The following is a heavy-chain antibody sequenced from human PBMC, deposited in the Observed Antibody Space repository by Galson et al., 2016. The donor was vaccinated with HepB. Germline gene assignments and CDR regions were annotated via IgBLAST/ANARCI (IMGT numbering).Heavy chain of an antibody. CDR3: TSLTIFGVVTNY. Sequence: SLRLSCAASGFTFRGSAMHWLRQASGKGLEWVGRIRSQANNYATAYAASVKGRFTISRDDSKNTAYLQMNSLKTEDTAVYYCTSLTIFGVVTNYWGQGTLVTVSS. V-gene: IGHV3-73*01. CDR1: GFTFRGSA. D-gene: IGHD3-3*01. J-gene: IGHJ4*02. CDR2: IRSQANNYAT.